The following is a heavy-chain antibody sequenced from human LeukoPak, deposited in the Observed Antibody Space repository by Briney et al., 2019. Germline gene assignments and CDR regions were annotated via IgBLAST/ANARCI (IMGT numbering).Heavy chain of an antibody. V-gene: IGHV3-23*01. Sequence: GGSPRLSCAASGFTFSSYAMSWVRQAPGKGLEWVSAISGSGGSTYYADSVKGRFTISRDDSKNTLYLQMNSLRAEDTAVYYCARDRDYYDSSGYPYYFDYWGQGTLVTVSS. CDR3: ARDRDYYDSSGYPYYFDY. CDR1: GFTFSSYA. J-gene: IGHJ4*02. D-gene: IGHD3-22*01. CDR2: ISGSGGST.